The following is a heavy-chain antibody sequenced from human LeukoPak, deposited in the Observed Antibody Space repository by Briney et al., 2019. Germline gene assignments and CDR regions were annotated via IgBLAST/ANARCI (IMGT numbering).Heavy chain of an antibody. Sequence: PGGSLRLSFAASGFTFSDYYMSWIRQAPGKGLEWVSYISSSGSTIYYADSVKGRFTISRDNAKNSLYLQMNSLRAEDTAVYYCARVDIVATPSGHYWGQGTLVTVSS. J-gene: IGHJ4*02. CDR3: ARVDIVATPSGHY. D-gene: IGHD5-12*01. CDR1: GFTFSDYY. CDR2: ISSSGSTI. V-gene: IGHV3-11*01.